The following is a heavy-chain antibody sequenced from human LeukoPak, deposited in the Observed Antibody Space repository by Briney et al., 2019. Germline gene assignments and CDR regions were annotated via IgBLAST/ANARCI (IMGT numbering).Heavy chain of an antibody. CDR1: GGSISSYY. J-gene: IGHJ6*02. CDR3: ARDCSMVXXXXXKXYYGMDV. Sequence: SETLSLTCTVSGGSISSYYWSWIRQPAGKGLEWIGRIYTSGSTNYNPSLKSRVTMSVDTSKNQFSLKLSSVTAADTAVYYCARDCSMVXXXXXKXYYGMDVWGQGTTV. CDR2: IYTSGST. V-gene: IGHV4-4*07. D-gene: IGHD3-10*01.